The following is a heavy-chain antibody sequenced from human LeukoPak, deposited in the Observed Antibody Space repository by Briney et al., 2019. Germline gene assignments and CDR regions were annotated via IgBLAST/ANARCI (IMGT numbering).Heavy chain of an antibody. CDR2: ISSGGGTT. D-gene: IGHD3-10*01. CDR3: AKDRSGSGYFDY. Sequence: GGSLRLSCATSGFTFSSHAMSWVRQAPGKGLEWVSRISSGGGTTDYTDSVKGRFTISRDTSKNTLYLQMNSLRAEDTAVYYCAKDRSGSGYFDYWGQGTLVTVSS. J-gene: IGHJ4*02. V-gene: IGHV3-23*01. CDR1: GFTFSSHA.